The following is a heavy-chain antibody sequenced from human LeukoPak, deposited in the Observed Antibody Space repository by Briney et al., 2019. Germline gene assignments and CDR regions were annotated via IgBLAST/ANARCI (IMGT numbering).Heavy chain of an antibody. CDR1: GFTFDDYA. Sequence: PGRSLRLSCAASGFTFDDYAMHWVRQAPGKGLEWVSGISWNSGSIGYADSVKGRFTISRDNAKNSLYLQMNSLRAEDTALYYCAKVGYYYDSSDDYFDYWGQGTLVTVSS. CDR2: ISWNSGSI. CDR3: AKVGYYYDSSDDYFDY. D-gene: IGHD3-22*01. J-gene: IGHJ4*02. V-gene: IGHV3-9*01.